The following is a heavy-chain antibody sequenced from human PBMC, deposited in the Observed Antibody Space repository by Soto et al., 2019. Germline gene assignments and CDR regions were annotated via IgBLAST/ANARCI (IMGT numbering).Heavy chain of an antibody. Sequence: QMQLVQSGAEVKEPGSSVKVSCKASGGNFSRNAVSWVRQAPGQGLAWVGAIVPIFGTPNYAPKFRGRVTITADKSTDSVFMELSSLTSEDTAIYYCSREMTSGYSRTWFDPWGQGTLVTVSS. CDR1: GGNFSRNA. J-gene: IGHJ5*02. D-gene: IGHD5-18*01. V-gene: IGHV1-69*06. CDR2: IVPIFGTP. CDR3: SREMTSGYSRTWFDP.